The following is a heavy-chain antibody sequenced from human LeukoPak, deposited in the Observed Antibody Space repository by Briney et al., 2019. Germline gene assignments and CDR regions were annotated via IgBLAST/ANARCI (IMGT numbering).Heavy chain of an antibody. Sequence: GGSLRLSCIASGFTVSSKYMSWVRQAPGKGLEWVSVLYSGGQAFYPDSVRGRFTISRDNSKNTLFLQMNSLRAEDTAVYYCAKALMTGYFDYWGQGTLVTVSS. J-gene: IGHJ4*02. CDR1: GFTVSSKY. CDR3: AKALMTGYFDY. CDR2: LYSGGQA. V-gene: IGHV3-53*05. D-gene: IGHD3-9*01.